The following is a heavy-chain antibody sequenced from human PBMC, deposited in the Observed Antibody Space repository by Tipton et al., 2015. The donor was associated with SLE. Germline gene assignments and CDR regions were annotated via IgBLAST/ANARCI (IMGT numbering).Heavy chain of an antibody. Sequence: LRLSCAVSGYSISSGYYWGWIRQPPGKGLEWIGSIYHSGSTYYNPSLKSRVTISVDTSKNQFSLKLSSVTAADTAVYYCARPAFSSSWYNWYFDLWGRGTLVTVSS. CDR2: IYHSGST. J-gene: IGHJ2*01. V-gene: IGHV4-38-2*01. CDR3: ARPAFSSSWYNWYFDL. CDR1: GYSISSGYY. D-gene: IGHD6-13*01.